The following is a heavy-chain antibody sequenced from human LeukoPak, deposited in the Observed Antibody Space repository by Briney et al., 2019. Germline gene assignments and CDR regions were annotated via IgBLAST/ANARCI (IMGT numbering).Heavy chain of an antibody. CDR1: GDSISSSNYY. CDR3: VSGYYYGSADY. D-gene: IGHD3-10*01. CDR2: IYYSGTT. Sequence: PSETLSLTCSVSGDSISSSNYYWGWIRRPPGTGLEWIGSIYYSGTTYYNPSLKSRVTISVDTSKNHFSLKLSSVSAADTAVYYCVSGYYYGSADYWGQGTLVTVSS. V-gene: IGHV4-39*02. J-gene: IGHJ4*02.